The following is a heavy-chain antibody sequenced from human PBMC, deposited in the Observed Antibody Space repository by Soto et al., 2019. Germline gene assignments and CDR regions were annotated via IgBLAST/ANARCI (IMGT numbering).Heavy chain of an antibody. CDR1: GGSISSYY. CDR3: ARDLRERWTGTYGMDV. V-gene: IGHV4-59*01. Sequence: SDTLSLTCTVSGGSISSYYWSWIRQPPGKGLEWIGYIFYAGTTNYNPSLKSRVTISVDTSKNQFSLKVNSVTAADTAVYYCARDLRERWTGTYGMDVWGQGTTVTAS. CDR2: IFYAGTT. D-gene: IGHD3-10*01. J-gene: IGHJ6*02.